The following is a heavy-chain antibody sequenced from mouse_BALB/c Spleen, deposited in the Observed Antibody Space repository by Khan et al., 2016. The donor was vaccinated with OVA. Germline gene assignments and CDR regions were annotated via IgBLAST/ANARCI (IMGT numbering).Heavy chain of an antibody. CDR2: INPSNGGT. V-gene: IGHV1S81*02. CDR1: GYTFTSYY. Sequence: QVQLQQSGAELVKPGASVRLSCKASGYTFTSYYLYWVKQRPGQGLEWIGDINPSNGGTNFNEKFKTKATLTVDKSSSTAYMQLSSLTSEDSAVYSFTRSGCGAFAYWGQGTLVTVSA. D-gene: IGHD3-2*02. CDR3: TRSGCGAFAY. J-gene: IGHJ3*01.